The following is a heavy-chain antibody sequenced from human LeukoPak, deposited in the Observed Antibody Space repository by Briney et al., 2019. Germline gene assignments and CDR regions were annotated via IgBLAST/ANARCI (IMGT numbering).Heavy chain of an antibody. J-gene: IGHJ4*02. Sequence: PGGSLRLSXAASGFTFSGSAMHWVRQASGKGLEWVGRIRSKANSYATAYAASVKGRFTISRDDSKNTAYLQMNSLKTEDTAVYYCTRQVGATRTDYWGQGTLVTVSS. D-gene: IGHD1-26*01. CDR1: GFTFSGSA. CDR3: TRQVGATRTDY. CDR2: IRSKANSYAT. V-gene: IGHV3-73*01.